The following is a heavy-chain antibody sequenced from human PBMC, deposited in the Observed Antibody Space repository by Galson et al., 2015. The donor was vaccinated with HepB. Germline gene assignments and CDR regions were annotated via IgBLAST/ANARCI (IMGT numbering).Heavy chain of an antibody. CDR3: ARGFPAGEDAFDI. V-gene: IGHV3-53*04. CDR1: GFTVSSNY. CDR2: IYSGGST. D-gene: IGHD7-27*01. J-gene: IGHJ3*02. Sequence: SLRLSCAASGFTVSSNYMSWVRQAPGKGLEWVSVIYSGGSTYYADSVKGRFTISRHNSKNTLYLQMNSLRAEDTAVYYCARGFPAGEDAFDIWGQGTMVTVSS.